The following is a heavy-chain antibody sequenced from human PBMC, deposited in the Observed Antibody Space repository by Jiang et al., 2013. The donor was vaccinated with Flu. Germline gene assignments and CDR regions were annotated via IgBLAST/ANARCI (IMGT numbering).Heavy chain of an antibody. Sequence: GAEVKKPGASVKVSCEASGYTFTGYYMHWMRQAPGQGLEWMGWVNPNNGDTNYAQKFQGRVTMTRDTSISTAYLELSRLRSDDTAVYYCARDSTGYSQDYWGQGVLVTVSS. CDR3: ARDSTGYSQDY. D-gene: IGHD3-22*01. V-gene: IGHV1-2*02. CDR2: VNPNNGDT. J-gene: IGHJ4*02. CDR1: GYTFTGYY.